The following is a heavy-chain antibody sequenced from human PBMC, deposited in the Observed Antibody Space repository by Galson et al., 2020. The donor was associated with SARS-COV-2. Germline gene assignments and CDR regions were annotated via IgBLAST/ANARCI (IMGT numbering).Heavy chain of an antibody. J-gene: IGHJ6*02. V-gene: IGHV1-18*01. Sequence: ASVPVSCKASLYTFTTYDLGWVRQAPGPGLAWMGWASGYNGNPNYAQKLQGRVTMTTDTSTNTAYMELRSRRSDDTDVYYCARGGTVTGGMDVWGQGTTVTISS. CDR2: ASGYNGNP. CDR3: ARGGTVTGGMDV. D-gene: IGHD4-17*01. CDR1: LYTFTTYD.